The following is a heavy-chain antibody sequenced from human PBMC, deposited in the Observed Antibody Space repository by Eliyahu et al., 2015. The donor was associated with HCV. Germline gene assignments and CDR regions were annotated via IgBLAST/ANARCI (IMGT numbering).Heavy chain of an antibody. CDR3: AKVRGSSWYLIDY. Sequence: EVQLLESGGGLVQPGGSLRLSCAASGFTFSSYAMSWVRQAPGKGLEWGSAISGSGGSTYYADSVKGRFTISRDNSKNTLYLQMNSLRAEDTAVYYCAKVRGSSWYLIDYWGQGTLVTVSS. CDR2: ISGSGGST. CDR1: GFTFSSYA. V-gene: IGHV3-23*01. D-gene: IGHD6-13*01. J-gene: IGHJ4*02.